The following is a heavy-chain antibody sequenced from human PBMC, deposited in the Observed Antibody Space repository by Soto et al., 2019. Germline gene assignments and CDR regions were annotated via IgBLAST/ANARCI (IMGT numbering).Heavy chain of an antibody. V-gene: IGHV4-61*01. CDR3: ARAAVAGINDY. D-gene: IGHD6-19*01. J-gene: IGHJ4*02. Sequence: QVQLQESGPGLVKPSETLSLTCTVSGGSVSSGSYYWSWIRQPPGKGLEWIGYIYYSGSTNYNPSLKSRVTIPVDTSKNQFSLKLSSVTAADTAVYYCARAAVAGINDYWGQGTLVTVSS. CDR2: IYYSGST. CDR1: GGSVSSGSYY.